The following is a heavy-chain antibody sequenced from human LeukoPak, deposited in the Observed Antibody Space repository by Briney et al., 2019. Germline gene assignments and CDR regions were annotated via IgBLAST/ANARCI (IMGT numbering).Heavy chain of an antibody. CDR3: VWFGEFFDY. D-gene: IGHD3-10*01. V-gene: IGHV3-23*01. Sequence: GGSLRLSCAASGFTLSSYAMSWVRQAPGKGLEWVSAINGSGGSTYYADSVKGRFTISRDNSKNTLYLQMNSLRAEDTAVYYCVWFGEFFDYWGQGTLVTVSS. CDR1: GFTLSSYA. CDR2: INGSGGST. J-gene: IGHJ4*02.